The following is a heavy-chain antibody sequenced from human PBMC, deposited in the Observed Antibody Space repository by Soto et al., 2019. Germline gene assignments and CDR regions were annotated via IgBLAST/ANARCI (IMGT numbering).Heavy chain of an antibody. D-gene: IGHD2-21*02. CDR2: IYWDDDK. CDR3: AHSLTSGDYYLYFDL. Sequence: QITLKESGPTLVKPTQTLTLTCTFSGFSLSTSGVGVGWIRQPPGKALAWLALIYWDDDKRYSPSLKSRLTLTKDTSKNQVVLTMTNMDPVDTATYYCAHSLTSGDYYLYFDLWGRGTLVTVSS. V-gene: IGHV2-5*02. J-gene: IGHJ2*01. CDR1: GFSLSTSGVG.